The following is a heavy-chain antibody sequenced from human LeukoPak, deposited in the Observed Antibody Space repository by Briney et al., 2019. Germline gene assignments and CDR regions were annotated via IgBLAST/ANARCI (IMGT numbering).Heavy chain of an antibody. Sequence: SVKVSCKAAGGTFSSYAISWVRQAPGQGLEWMGGIIPIFGTANYAQKFQGRVTITTDESTSTAYMELSSLRSEDTAVYYCAVAPSGLARIWGQGTMVTVSS. D-gene: IGHD3-3*01. J-gene: IGHJ3*02. CDR3: AVAPSGLARI. CDR1: GGTFSSYA. CDR2: IIPIFGTA. V-gene: IGHV1-69*05.